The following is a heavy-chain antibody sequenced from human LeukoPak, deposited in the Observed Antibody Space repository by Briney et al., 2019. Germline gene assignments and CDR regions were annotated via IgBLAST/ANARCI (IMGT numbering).Heavy chain of an antibody. V-gene: IGHV4-4*02. CDR1: GGSITNTNY. J-gene: IGHJ4*02. CDR2: VNLQGST. Sequence: NSSGTLSLTCGVSGGSITNTNYWTWVRQPPGKGLEWIGEVNLQGSTNYNPSLMGRVAISVDTSENHISLQLTSVTAADTAVYYCAREGGPYRPLDYSGQGTLVTVSP. CDR3: AREGGPYRPLDY.